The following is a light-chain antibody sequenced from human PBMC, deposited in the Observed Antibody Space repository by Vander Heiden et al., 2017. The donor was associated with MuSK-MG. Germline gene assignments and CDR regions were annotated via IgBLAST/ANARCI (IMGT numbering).Light chain of an antibody. CDR3: QSHDSSRSVGV. CDR2: FYS. V-gene: IGLV1-40*01. Sequence: QSVLTQPPSVSGAPGQSVTISCPGSSSNIGAGYAVHWYPQLPGPAPKPRIFFYSHRPSGVPDRFSVSNSGTSASLATTGLQAEDEADYYFQSHDSSRSVGVCGGGTKLTVL. CDR1: SSNIGAGYA. J-gene: IGLJ2*01.